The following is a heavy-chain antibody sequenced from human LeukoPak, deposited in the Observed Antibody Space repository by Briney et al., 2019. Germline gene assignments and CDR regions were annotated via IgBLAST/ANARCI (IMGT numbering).Heavy chain of an antibody. D-gene: IGHD2-15*01. Sequence: SETLSLTCTVSGGSISSYYWSWVRQPPGKGLEWIGYIYYSGSTNYNPSLKSRVTISVDTSKNQFSLKLSPVTAADTAVYYCARGVVVAATPGWFDPWGQGTLVTVSS. CDR2: IYYSGST. CDR3: ARGVVVAATPGWFDP. CDR1: GGSISSYY. J-gene: IGHJ5*02. V-gene: IGHV4-59*01.